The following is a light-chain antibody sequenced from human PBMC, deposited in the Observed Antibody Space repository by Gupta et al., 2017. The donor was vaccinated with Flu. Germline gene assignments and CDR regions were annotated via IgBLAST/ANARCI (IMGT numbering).Light chain of an antibody. CDR2: SVE. CDR1: TGAVTSNNH. V-gene: IGLV7-43*01. J-gene: IGLJ1*01. Sequence: TLVTQEPSLTVTPGRTVTLTFTSSTGAVTSNNHPNWFQQKPGQPPRSLIYSVENKHAWTPARFSGSLLGAKAALTRSDVQPEDEDEYYCLLYYSGQGVFGPGTKVTVL. CDR3: LLYYSGQGV.